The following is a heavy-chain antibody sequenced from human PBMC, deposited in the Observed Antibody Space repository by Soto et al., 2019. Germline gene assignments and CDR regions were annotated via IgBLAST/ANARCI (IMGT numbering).Heavy chain of an antibody. CDR3: AKEDLTHLYYYYGMDV. J-gene: IGHJ6*02. Sequence: QVQLVESGGGVVQPGRSLGLSCAASGFTFSSYGMHWVRQAPGKGLERVAVISYDGSNKYYADSVKGRFTISRDNSKNTLYLQMNSLRAEDTAVYYCAKEDLTHLYYYYGMDVWGQGTTVTVSS. CDR1: GFTFSSYG. V-gene: IGHV3-30*18. CDR2: ISYDGSNK.